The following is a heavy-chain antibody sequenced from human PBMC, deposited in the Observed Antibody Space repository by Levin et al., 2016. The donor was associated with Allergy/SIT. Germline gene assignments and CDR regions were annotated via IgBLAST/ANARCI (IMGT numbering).Heavy chain of an antibody. CDR1: GFTFSSYA. J-gene: IGHJ4*02. CDR3: AKARYGSGWYFDY. D-gene: IGHD6-19*01. CDR2: ISGSGGST. Sequence: GESLKISCAASGFTFSSYAMSWVRQAPGKGLEWVSAISGSGGSTYYADSVKGRFTISRDNSKNTLYLQMNSLRAEDTAVYYCAKARYGSGWYFDYWGQGTLVTVSS. V-gene: IGHV3-23*01.